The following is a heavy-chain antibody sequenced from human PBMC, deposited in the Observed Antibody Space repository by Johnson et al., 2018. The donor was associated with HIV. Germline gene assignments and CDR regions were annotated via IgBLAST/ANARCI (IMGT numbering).Heavy chain of an antibody. D-gene: IGHD7-27*01. CDR1: GFTFSSFA. CDR2: ISYDGSNK. V-gene: IGHV3-30-3*01. Sequence: QVQLVESGGGVVQPGRSLRLSCAASGFTFSSFAMHWVRQTPGNGLEWVSIISYDGSNKYYADSVKGRFTISRDNSKNTLFLQMNSLRAGDTAVYYCARAWGDLAPDAFDIWGLGTMVTVSS. J-gene: IGHJ3*02. CDR3: ARAWGDLAPDAFDI.